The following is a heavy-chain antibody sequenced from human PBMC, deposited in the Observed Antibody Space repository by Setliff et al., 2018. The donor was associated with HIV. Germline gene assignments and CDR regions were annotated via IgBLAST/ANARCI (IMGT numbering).Heavy chain of an antibody. CDR3: ARRGYSDF. V-gene: IGHV1-46*01. CDR1: GYTFTSYY. J-gene: IGHJ4*02. D-gene: IGHD6-13*01. Sequence: AASVKVSCKASGYTFTSYYMHWVRQAPGQGLEWMGIINCNDGSSTYAQKFQGRVTMTRDTSTTTVYMELSSLRSEDTAIYYCARRGYSDFWGQGTLVTVSS. CDR2: INCNDGSS.